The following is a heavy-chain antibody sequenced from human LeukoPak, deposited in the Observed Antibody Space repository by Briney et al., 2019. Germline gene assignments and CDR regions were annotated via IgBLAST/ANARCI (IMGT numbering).Heavy chain of an antibody. D-gene: IGHD3-16*01. CDR3: LRQGVGDPPR. Sequence: PGGSLRLSCAASGFTVSSNDMSWVRQAPWKGLEWVSLIYAGGSSSAFYADSVKGRFTGSRHDSKNTLDLQMNGLRADDTAVYYCLRQGVGDPPRWGQGTLVTVSS. J-gene: IGHJ4*02. CDR2: IYAGGSSSA. CDR1: GFTVSSND. V-gene: IGHV3-53*04.